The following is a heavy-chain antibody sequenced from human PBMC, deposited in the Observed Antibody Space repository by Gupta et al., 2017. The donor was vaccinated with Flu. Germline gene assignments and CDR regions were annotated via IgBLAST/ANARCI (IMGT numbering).Heavy chain of an antibody. CDR3: ARDGGWLKFDY. J-gene: IGHJ4*02. D-gene: IGHD6-19*01. CDR2: IKEDGTVK. CDR1: GLPFTRDW. V-gene: IGHV3-7*01. Sequence: DVQLVESGGDLVQPGGSLRLSCTVSGLPFTRDWMTWVRQAPGKGLEWVANIKEDGTVKNYVDSVKGRFTISRDNARNSLYLQMNSLGVEDTAVYYCARDGGWLKFDYWGAGSLVTVSS.